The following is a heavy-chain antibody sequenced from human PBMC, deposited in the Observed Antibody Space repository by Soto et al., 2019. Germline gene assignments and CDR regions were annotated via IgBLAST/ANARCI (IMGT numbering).Heavy chain of an antibody. CDR2: IYNSGNT. V-gene: IGHV4-61*03. D-gene: IGHD3-9*01. CDR1: GFSLSTSGMC. J-gene: IGHJ5*02. Sequence: LVNPTQTRTLACTCSGFSLSTSGMCVSWIRQPPGKALEWIGYIYNSGNTNYNPSLKSRVTISVDTSKNHFSLGLSSVTAADTAVYYCAREYFDWLDSWFAPWGQ. CDR3: AREYFDWLDSWFAP.